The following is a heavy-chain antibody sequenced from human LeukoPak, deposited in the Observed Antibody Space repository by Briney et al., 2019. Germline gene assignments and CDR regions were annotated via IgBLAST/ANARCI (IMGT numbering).Heavy chain of an antibody. CDR1: GFTFSSYA. CDR3: ANHHMVRGVIMTGMFDY. V-gene: IGHV3-23*01. J-gene: IGHJ4*02. Sequence: PGGSLRLSCAASGFTFSSYAMSWVRQAPGKGLEWVSAISGSGGSTYYADSVKGRFTISRDNSKNTLYLQMNSLRAEDTAVYYCANHHMVRGVIMTGMFDYWGQGTLVTVSS. CDR2: ISGSGGST. D-gene: IGHD3-10*01.